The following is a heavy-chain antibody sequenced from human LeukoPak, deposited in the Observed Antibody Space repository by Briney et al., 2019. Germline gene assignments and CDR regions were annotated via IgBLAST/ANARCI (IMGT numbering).Heavy chain of an antibody. V-gene: IGHV3-9*01. CDR1: GFTFDDYA. CDR2: ISWNSGSI. J-gene: IGHJ6*02. CDR3: AKEGYYYYGMAV. Sequence: GGSLRLSCAASGFTFDDYAVHWLRQAPGKGLDWVSGISWNSGSIGYADSVKGRFTISRDNAKNSLYLQMNSLRAEDTALYYCAKEGYYYYGMAVWGQGTTVTVSS.